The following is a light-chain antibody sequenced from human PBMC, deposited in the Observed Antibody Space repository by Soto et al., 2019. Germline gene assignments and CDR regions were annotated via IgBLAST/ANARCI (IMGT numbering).Light chain of an antibody. CDR2: WAS. J-gene: IGKJ1*01. Sequence: DIPLTQSPDTLAVSLGERATINCKSSQSVLYSSSNKNTLAWYQQKPGQPPKLLIYWASTRESGIPDRFSGSGSGTDFTLTISSLQAEDVAVYYCQQYYGSPWTFGQVTKVDIK. CDR1: QSVLYSSSNKNT. V-gene: IGKV4-1*01. CDR3: QQYYGSPWT.